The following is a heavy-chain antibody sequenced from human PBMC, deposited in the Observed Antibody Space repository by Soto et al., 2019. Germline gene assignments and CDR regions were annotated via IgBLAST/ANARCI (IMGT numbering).Heavy chain of an antibody. Sequence: ASVKVSCRASGYTFTSYAMHWVRQAPGQRLEWMGWINAGNGNTKYSQKFQGRVTITRDTSASTAYMELSSLRSEDTAVYYCAGSTSSTSCYTCYYYYGMDVWGQGTTVTVSS. CDR1: GYTFTSYA. CDR2: INAGNGNT. CDR3: AGSTSSTSCYTCYYYYGMDV. V-gene: IGHV1-3*01. J-gene: IGHJ6*02. D-gene: IGHD2-2*02.